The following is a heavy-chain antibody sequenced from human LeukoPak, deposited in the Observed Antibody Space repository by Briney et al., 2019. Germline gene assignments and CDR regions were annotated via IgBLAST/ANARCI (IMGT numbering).Heavy chain of an antibody. J-gene: IGHJ4*02. Sequence: PGGSLRLSCAASGFTFSSYGMHWVRQAPGKGLEWVAFIRYDGSNKYYADSVKGRFTISRDNSKNTLYLQMNSLRAEDTAVYYCAKDQPEYSSSWYPLDYWGQGTLVTVSS. V-gene: IGHV3-30*02. CDR2: IRYDGSNK. D-gene: IGHD6-13*01. CDR1: GFTFSSYG. CDR3: AKDQPEYSSSWYPLDY.